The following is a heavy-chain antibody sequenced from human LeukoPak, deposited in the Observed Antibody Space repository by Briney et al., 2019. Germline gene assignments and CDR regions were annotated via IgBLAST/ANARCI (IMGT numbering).Heavy chain of an antibody. D-gene: IGHD6-13*01. CDR3: ARDHRQQLVLDAFDI. J-gene: IGHJ3*02. CDR1: GGSISSSSYY. CDR2: IYYSGST. Sequence: SETLSLTCTVSGGSISSSSYYWGWIRQPPGKGLEWIGSIYYSGSTYYNPSLKSRVTISVDTSKNQFSLKLSSVTAADTAVYYCARDHRQQLVLDAFDIWGQGIMVTVSS. V-gene: IGHV4-39*07.